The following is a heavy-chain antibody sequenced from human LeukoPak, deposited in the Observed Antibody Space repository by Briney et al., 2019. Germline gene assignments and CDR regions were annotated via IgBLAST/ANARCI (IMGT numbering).Heavy chain of an antibody. CDR2: ISAYDGNT. V-gene: IGHV1-18*01. CDR3: ARQLIAARLDP. Sequence: ASVKVSCKGSGYTFSSYGISWVRQAPGQGLEWMGWISAYDGNTNYAQKLQGRVTLTTDTSTSTVYMELSSLRSEDTAVYYCARQLIAARLDPWGQGTLVTVSS. D-gene: IGHD6-6*01. CDR1: GYTFSSYG. J-gene: IGHJ5*02.